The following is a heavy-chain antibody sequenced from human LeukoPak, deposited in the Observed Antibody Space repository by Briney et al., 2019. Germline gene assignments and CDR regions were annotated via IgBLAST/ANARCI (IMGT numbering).Heavy chain of an antibody. J-gene: IGHJ3*02. CDR1: GFTFSDYY. V-gene: IGHV3-11*06. CDR3: ARLVKTRTIRAFDI. Sequence: GGSLRLSCAASGFTFSDYYMSWIRQAPGKGLGWVSYISSSSSYTNYADSVKGRFTISRDNAKNSLYLQMNSLSAEDTAVYYCARLVKTRTIRAFDIWGQGTMVTVSS. CDR2: ISSSSSYT. D-gene: IGHD1-1*01.